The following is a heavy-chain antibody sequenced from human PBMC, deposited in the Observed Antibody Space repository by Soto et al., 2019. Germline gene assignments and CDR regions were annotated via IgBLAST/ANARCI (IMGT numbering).Heavy chain of an antibody. J-gene: IGHJ6*02. CDR2: IIPVFGTA. Sequence: SVKVSCKASGGTFSSYAISWVRQAPGQGLGWMGGIIPVFGTANYAQKFQGRVTITADKSTSTAYMELSSLRSEDTAVYYCVREDVAGRPPPYYYYGMDVWGRGTTVTVSS. CDR3: VREDVAGRPPPYYYYGMDV. V-gene: IGHV1-69*06. CDR1: GGTFSSYA. D-gene: IGHD6-6*01.